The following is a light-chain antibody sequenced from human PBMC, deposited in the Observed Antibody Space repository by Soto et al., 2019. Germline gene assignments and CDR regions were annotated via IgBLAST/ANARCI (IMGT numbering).Light chain of an antibody. V-gene: IGKV3D-15*01. CDR2: GAS. J-gene: IGKJ1*01. Sequence: EIVMTQSPATLSASPGERATLSCRASQSVRSNLAWYQQKPGQAPRLLIDGASSRATGVPDRFSGTGSGTDFTLTISSLQPDDFATYYCQQYNSYSFGQGTKVDIK. CDR3: QQYNSYS. CDR1: QSVRSN.